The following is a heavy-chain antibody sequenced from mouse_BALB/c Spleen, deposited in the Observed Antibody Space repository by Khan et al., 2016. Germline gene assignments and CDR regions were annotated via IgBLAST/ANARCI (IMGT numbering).Heavy chain of an antibody. CDR1: GYAFSSYW. D-gene: IGHD2-2*01. CDR3: AREGYGYDAFAY. CDR2: IYPGDGDT. Sequence: QVQLQQSGAELVRPGSSVKISCKASGYAFSSYWMNWVKQRPGQGLEWIGQIYPGDGDTNYNGKFKDKATLTADTSSSTAYMQLSSLTSEDSAVYFCAREGYGYDAFAYWGQGTLVTVSA. J-gene: IGHJ3*01. V-gene: IGHV1-80*01.